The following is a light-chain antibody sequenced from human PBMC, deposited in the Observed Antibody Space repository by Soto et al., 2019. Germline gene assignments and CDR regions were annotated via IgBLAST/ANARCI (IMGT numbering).Light chain of an antibody. Sequence: DIQITQSPSTLSASVGDRVTITCRASQSSGTWVAWYQQKPGEAPKFLIYDVSTLDSGVPSRFSGSGSGTEFTLTISGLQPDDFATYYCQQYSSFSWTLGQGTKVDVK. J-gene: IGKJ1*01. CDR2: DVS. CDR1: QSSGTW. CDR3: QQYSSFSWT. V-gene: IGKV1-5*01.